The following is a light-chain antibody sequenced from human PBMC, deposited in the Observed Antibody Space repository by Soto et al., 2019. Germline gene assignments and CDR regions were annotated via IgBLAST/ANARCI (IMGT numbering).Light chain of an antibody. J-gene: IGKJ4*01. CDR1: QSISSW. CDR3: LHHLLLSLP. Sequence: TNTCRASQSISSWLAWYQQKPGKAPKLLIYAASTLQSGVPSRFSGSATGRGHTLTVCGLRTDAYPLFRSLHHLLLSLPFGVGTQVEIK. CDR2: AAS. V-gene: IGKV1-5*01.